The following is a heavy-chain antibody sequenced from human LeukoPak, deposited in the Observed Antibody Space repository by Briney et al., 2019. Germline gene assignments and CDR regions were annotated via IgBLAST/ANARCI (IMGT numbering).Heavy chain of an antibody. CDR2: ISYDGSNK. D-gene: IGHD2-21*02. Sequence: PGGSLRLSCAASGFTFSSYAMHWVRQAPGKGLEWVAVISYDGSNKYYADSVKGRFTISRDNSKNTLYLQMNSLRAEDTAVYYCARDRDCGGDCYSAPGYWGQGTLVTVSS. CDR3: ARDRDCGGDCYSAPGY. J-gene: IGHJ4*02. CDR1: GFTFSSYA. V-gene: IGHV3-30-3*01.